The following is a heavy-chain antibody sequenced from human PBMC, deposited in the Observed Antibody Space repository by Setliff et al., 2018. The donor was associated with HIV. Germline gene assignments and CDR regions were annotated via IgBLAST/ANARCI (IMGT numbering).Heavy chain of an antibody. V-gene: IGHV4-39*01. J-gene: IGHJ4*02. Sequence: PSETLSLTCRVSGGYVSDSSYYWGWIRQAPGKGLEWIGSMYYTESPYYNPSFINRVTISIDTSKNQFSLSLRSVTAADSAVYYCARQGFVPLGVHQFGSWGQGTLVTVSS. D-gene: IGHD3-16*01. CDR1: GGYVSDSSYY. CDR3: ARQGFVPLGVHQFGS. CDR2: MYYTESP.